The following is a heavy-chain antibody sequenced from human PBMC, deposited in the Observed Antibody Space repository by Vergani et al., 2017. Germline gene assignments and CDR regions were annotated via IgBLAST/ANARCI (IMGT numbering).Heavy chain of an antibody. CDR2: INPNSGGT. CDR3: ARDPSSCYYYYGMDV. V-gene: IGHV1-2*02. J-gene: IGHJ6*02. D-gene: IGHD6-13*01. Sequence: QVQLVQSGAEVKKPGASVKVSCKASGYTFTGYYMHWVRQAPGQGLEWMGWINPNSGGTNYAQKFQGRVTMTRDTSISTAYMELSRLRSDDTAVYYCARDPSSCYYYYGMDVWGQGTTVTVSS. CDR1: GYTFTGYY.